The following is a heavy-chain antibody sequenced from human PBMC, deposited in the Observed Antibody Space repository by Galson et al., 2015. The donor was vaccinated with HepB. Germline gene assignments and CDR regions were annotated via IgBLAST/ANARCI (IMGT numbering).Heavy chain of an antibody. CDR2: ISSSGRTI. CDR1: GFTFSDFY. J-gene: IGHJ5*02. Sequence: SLRLSCAASGFTFSDFYMSWIRQAPGKGLEWVPYISSSGRTISYADSVKGRFTISRDNAKNSLYLQMKRLRAEDTAVYYCAKAALGWFAPWGQGTLVTVSS. V-gene: IGHV3-11*01. CDR3: AKAALGWFAP.